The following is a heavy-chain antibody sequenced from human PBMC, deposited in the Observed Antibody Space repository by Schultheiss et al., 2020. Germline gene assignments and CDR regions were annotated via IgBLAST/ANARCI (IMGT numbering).Heavy chain of an antibody. CDR3: ARECYDFWSGYGTDY. D-gene: IGHD3-3*01. V-gene: IGHV4-38-2*02. J-gene: IGHJ4*02. CDR2: IYHSGST. CDR1: GYSISSGYY. Sequence: SETLSLTYTVSGYSISSGYYWGWIRQPPGKGLEWIGSIYHSGSTYYNPSLKSRVTISVDTSKNQFSLKLSSVTAADTAVYYCARECYDFWSGYGTDYWGQGTLVTVSS.